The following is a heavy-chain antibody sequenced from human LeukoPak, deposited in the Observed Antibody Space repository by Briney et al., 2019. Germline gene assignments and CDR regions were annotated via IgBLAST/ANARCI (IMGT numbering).Heavy chain of an antibody. CDR3: ARDRYYYDSSGYPK. D-gene: IGHD3-22*01. V-gene: IGHV3-30-3*01. CDR2: ISYDGSNK. J-gene: IGHJ4*02. Sequence: PAGSLRLSCAPSGFTFSSYAMHWVRQAPGKGLEWVAAISYDGSNKYYADSVKGRFTISRDNSKNTLYLQTNSLRAEDTAVYYCARDRYYYDSSGYPKWGQGTLVTVSS. CDR1: GFTFSSYA.